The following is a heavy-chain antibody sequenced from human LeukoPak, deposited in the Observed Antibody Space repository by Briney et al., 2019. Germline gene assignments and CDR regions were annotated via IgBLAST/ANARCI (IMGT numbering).Heavy chain of an antibody. Sequence: SETLSLTCAVYGGSFSGYYWSWIRQPPGKGLEWIGEINHSGSTNYNPSLKSRVTISVDTSKNQFSLKLSSVTAADTAVYYCATQMGGVGAVDYWGQGTLVTVSS. CDR2: INHSGST. CDR1: GGSFSGYY. D-gene: IGHD1-26*01. J-gene: IGHJ4*02. CDR3: ATQMGGVGAVDY. V-gene: IGHV4-34*01.